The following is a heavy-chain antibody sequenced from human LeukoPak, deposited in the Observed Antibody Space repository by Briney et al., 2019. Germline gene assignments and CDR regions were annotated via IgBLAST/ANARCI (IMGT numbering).Heavy chain of an antibody. CDR1: GFTFSDYY. Sequence: GGSLRLSCAASGFTFSDYYMSWIRQAPGKWLEWVSYIISSSSYTNYAESGKGRFTISRNKAKKFMYLQMNSLRAEDTAVYYCAGSSAYCSSTSCPTYYYGMDVWGKGTTVTVSS. CDR2: IISSSSYT. J-gene: IGHJ6*04. D-gene: IGHD2-2*01. V-gene: IGHV3-11*06. CDR3: AGSSAYCSSTSCPTYYYGMDV.